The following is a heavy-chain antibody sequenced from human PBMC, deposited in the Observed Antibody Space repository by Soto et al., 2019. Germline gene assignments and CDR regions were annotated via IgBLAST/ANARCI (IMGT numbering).Heavy chain of an antibody. CDR1: GFTFSSYA. V-gene: IGHV3-23*01. D-gene: IGHD3-22*01. CDR3: AKGAVDSSCYYYVASWYFDL. J-gene: IGHJ2*01. Sequence: VQLLESGGGLVQPGGSLRLSCAASGFTFSSYAMSWVRQAPGKGLEWVSAISGSGGSTYYADSVKGRFTISRDNSKNTLYLQMNSLRAEDTAVYYCAKGAVDSSCYYYVASWYFDLWGRGTLVTVSS. CDR2: ISGSGGST.